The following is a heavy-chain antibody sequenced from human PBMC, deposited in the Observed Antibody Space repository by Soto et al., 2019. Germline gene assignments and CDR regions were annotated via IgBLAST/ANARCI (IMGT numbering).Heavy chain of an antibody. CDR2: ISYDGSNK. J-gene: IGHJ4*02. CDR1: GFTFSNYA. Sequence: VGSLRLSCAASGFTFSNYAMHWVRQAPGKGLDWVAIISYDGSNKYYADSVKGRFTISRDNSKNTLYLQMNSLRAEDTAVYYCARGDYYDSTGPHDYWGQGTLVTVSS. CDR3: ARGDYYDSTGPHDY. D-gene: IGHD3-22*01. V-gene: IGHV3-30-3*01.